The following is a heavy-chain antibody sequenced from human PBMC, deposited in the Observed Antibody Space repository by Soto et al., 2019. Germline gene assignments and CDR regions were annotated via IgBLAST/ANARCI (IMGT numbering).Heavy chain of an antibody. J-gene: IGHJ1*01. Sequence: ASVKVSCKASGYIFSNYGISWVRPAPGQGLEWMGWISTYNANTYYAQKFQGRVTMTTDTSTSTAYMELRSLRSDDTAVFYCARERDGSSWSSAESLQYWGQGTLVTV. V-gene: IGHV1-18*01. D-gene: IGHD6-13*01. CDR3: ARERDGSSWSSAESLQY. CDR1: GYIFSNYG. CDR2: ISTYNANT.